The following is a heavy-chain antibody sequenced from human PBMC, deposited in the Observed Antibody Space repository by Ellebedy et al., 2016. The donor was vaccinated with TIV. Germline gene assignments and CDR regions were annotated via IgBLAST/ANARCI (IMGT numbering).Heavy chain of an antibody. J-gene: IGHJ4*02. CDR2: IKQDGSER. D-gene: IGHD4/OR15-4a*01. V-gene: IGHV3-7*03. CDR1: GFTFSDYW. Sequence: GGSLRLXXAVSGFTFSDYWMTWVRQAPGKGLEWVASIKQDGSERYYVDSVKGRFTISRDNAKNSLYLQMNSLRAEDTALYYCAKGFYGGPFDYWGQGTLVTVSS. CDR3: AKGFYGGPFDY.